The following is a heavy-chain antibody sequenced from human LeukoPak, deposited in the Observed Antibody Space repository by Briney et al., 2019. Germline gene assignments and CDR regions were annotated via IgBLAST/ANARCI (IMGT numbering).Heavy chain of an antibody. CDR1: GFNFSSYG. V-gene: IGHV3-33*01. CDR3: ARDPSYYYDSSGYYYPY. J-gene: IGHJ4*02. CDR2: IWYDGSNK. Sequence: GGSLRLSCAASGFNFSSYGMHWVRQAPGKGLEWVAVIWYDGSNKYYADSVKGRFTISRDNSKNTLYLQMNSLRAEDTAVYYCARDPSYYYDSSGYYYPYWGQGTLVTVSS. D-gene: IGHD3-22*01.